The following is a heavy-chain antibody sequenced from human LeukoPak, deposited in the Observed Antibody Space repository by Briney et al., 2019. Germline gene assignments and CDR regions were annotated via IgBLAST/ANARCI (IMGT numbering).Heavy chain of an antibody. D-gene: IGHD3-10*01. CDR1: GYSFSNYW. CDR2: IYPGDSDA. J-gene: IGHJ6*03. Sequence: GESLKISCKGSGYSFSNYWIGWVRQMPGKGLEWMGIIYPGDSDARYSPSFQGQVTISADKSIYTAYLQWSSLKASDSAMYYCARLPDYYGSGRYHYYYYMDVWGKGTAVTVSS. CDR3: ARLPDYYGSGRYHYYYYMDV. V-gene: IGHV5-51*01.